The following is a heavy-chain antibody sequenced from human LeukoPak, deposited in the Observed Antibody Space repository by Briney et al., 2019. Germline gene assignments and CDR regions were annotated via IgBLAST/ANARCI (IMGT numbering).Heavy chain of an antibody. CDR2: ITDKYIHYPT. J-gene: IGHJ4*02. CDR3: TRSYGEYVFDY. D-gene: IGHD4-17*01. Sequence: PGGSLRLSCAASGFNFWDSSMHWFPQASGKGLEWVVRITDKYIHYPTVYAASVEGRFSISRGDSKNTAYLQMNSLKADDTAVYYCTRSYGEYVFDYWGQGTLVTVSS. V-gene: IGHV3-73*01. CDR1: GFNFWDSS.